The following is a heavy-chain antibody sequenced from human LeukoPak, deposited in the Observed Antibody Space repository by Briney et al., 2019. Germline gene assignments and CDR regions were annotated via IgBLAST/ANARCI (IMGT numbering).Heavy chain of an antibody. D-gene: IGHD3-10*01. CDR2: ISSSGSTI. J-gene: IGHJ4*02. Sequence: PGGSLRLSCAASGFTFSSYEMNWVRQAPGKGLEWVSYISSSGSTIYYADSVKGRFTISRDNAENSLYLQMNSLRAEDTAVYYCARSSPPITMVRGVIITKEGSYIDYWGQGTLVTVSS. V-gene: IGHV3-48*03. CDR3: ARSSPPITMVRGVIITKEGSYIDY. CDR1: GFTFSSYE.